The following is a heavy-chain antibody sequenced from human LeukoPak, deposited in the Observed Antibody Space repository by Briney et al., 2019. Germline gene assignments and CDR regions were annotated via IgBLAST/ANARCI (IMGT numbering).Heavy chain of an antibody. CDR2: IIPIFGTA. D-gene: IGHD6-13*01. Sequence: ASVKVSCKASGGTFSSYAISWVRQAPGQGLEWMGGIIPIFGTANYAQKFQGRVTITADESTSTAYMELSSLRSEDTAVCYCARVWIAAIGTLSAYPDYFDYWGQGTLVTVSS. J-gene: IGHJ4*02. CDR3: ARVWIAAIGTLSAYPDYFDY. CDR1: GGTFSSYA. V-gene: IGHV1-69*01.